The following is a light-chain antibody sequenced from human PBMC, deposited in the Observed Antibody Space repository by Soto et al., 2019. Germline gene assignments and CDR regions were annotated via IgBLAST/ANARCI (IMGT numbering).Light chain of an antibody. Sequence: IVFTQSPGTLSLSPGTRATLSCRASQSVSSNYSAWYQQKPGQAPRLLIFDASRRASGIPDRFSGSGSGTDFTLTINRLEPEDFAVYYCQQYGGSPTFGQGTKVDI. V-gene: IGKV3-20*01. CDR1: QSVSSNY. CDR3: QQYGGSPT. CDR2: DAS. J-gene: IGKJ1*01.